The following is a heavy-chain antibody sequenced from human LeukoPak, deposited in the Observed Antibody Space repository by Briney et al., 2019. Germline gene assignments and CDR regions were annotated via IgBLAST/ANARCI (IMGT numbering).Heavy chain of an antibody. CDR1: GGSISSGDYY. CDR3: ARFPYYYDSSGYSTLNWFDP. Sequence: SETLSLICTVSGGSISSGDYYWSWIRQPPGKGLEWIGYIYYSGSTYYNPSLKSRVTISVDTSKNQFSLKLSSVTAADTAVYYCARFPYYYDSSGYSTLNWFDPWGQGTLVTVSS. CDR2: IYYSGST. J-gene: IGHJ5*02. V-gene: IGHV4-30-4*08. D-gene: IGHD3-22*01.